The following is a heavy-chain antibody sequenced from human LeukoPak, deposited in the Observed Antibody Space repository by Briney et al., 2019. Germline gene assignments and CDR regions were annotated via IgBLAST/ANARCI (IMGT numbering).Heavy chain of an antibody. Sequence: SETLSLTCTVSGGSISSYYWSWIRQPPGKGLEWIGYIYYSGSTNYNPSLKSRVTISVDTSKNQFSLKLSSVTAADTAVYYCARDFSYGYGYNSHWFDPWGQGTLVTVSS. CDR1: GGSISSYY. D-gene: IGHD5-24*01. CDR3: ARDFSYGYGYNSHWFDP. J-gene: IGHJ5*02. V-gene: IGHV4-59*01. CDR2: IYYSGST.